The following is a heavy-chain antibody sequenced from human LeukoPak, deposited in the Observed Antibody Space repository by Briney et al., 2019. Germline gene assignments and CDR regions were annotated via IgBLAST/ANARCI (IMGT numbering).Heavy chain of an antibody. CDR3: AGITVAGLFDN. CDR1: GFTFSNYG. D-gene: IGHD6-19*01. V-gene: IGHV3-30*03. CDR2: ISHDGNTK. Sequence: GGSLRLSCAASGFTFSNYGIHWVRQAPGKGLEWVAFISHDGNTKYYADSVKGRFTISRDNSKNTLYLQMNSLRAEDTAVYYCAGITVAGLFDNWGQGTLVTASS. J-gene: IGHJ4*02.